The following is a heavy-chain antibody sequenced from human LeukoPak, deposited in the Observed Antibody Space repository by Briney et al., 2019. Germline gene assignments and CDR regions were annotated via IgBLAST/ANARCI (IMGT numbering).Heavy chain of an antibody. V-gene: IGHV4-34*01. CDR3: ARGLLRLIDY. D-gene: IGHD5-12*01. CDR1: GGSFSVYY. J-gene: IGHJ4*02. CDR2: INHSGST. Sequence: SETLSLTCAVYGGSFSVYYWSWIRQPPGKGLEWIGEINHSGSTNYNPSLKSRVTISVDTSKNQFSLKLSSVTAADTAVYYCARGLLRLIDYWGQGTLVTVSS.